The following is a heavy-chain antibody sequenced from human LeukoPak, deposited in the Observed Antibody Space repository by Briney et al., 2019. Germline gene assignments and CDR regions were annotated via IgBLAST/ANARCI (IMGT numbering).Heavy chain of an antibody. Sequence: GGSLRLSCAASGFTVSNNYMSWVRQAPGKGLEWVSVIYSDGSTYFADSVKGRFTISRDNPKNTLYLQMNSLRAEDTAVYYCARAIRGYSYVLGYWGQGTLVTVSS. CDR3: ARAIRGYSYVLGY. D-gene: IGHD5-18*01. CDR2: IYSDGST. J-gene: IGHJ4*02. V-gene: IGHV3-53*01. CDR1: GFTVSNNY.